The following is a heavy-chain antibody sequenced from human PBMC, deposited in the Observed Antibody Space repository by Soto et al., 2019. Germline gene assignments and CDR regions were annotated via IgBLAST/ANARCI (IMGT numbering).Heavy chain of an antibody. V-gene: IGHV3-33*01. Sequence: QVQLVESGGGVVQPGRSLRLSRAASGFTFSSYGMHWVRQAPGKGLEWVAVIWYDGSNKYYADSVKGRFTISRDNSKNTLYLQMNSLRAEDTAVYYCARDPIESNYYYGMDVWGQGTTVTVSS. J-gene: IGHJ6*02. CDR2: IWYDGSNK. CDR1: GFTFSSYG. CDR3: ARDPIESNYYYGMDV.